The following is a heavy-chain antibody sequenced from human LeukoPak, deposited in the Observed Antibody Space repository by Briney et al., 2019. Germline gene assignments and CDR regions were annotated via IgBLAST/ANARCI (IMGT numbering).Heavy chain of an antibody. CDR1: GFTFSSYS. D-gene: IGHD4-23*01. V-gene: IGHV3-48*04. J-gene: IGHJ4*02. CDR3: ARDYYGGMGY. Sequence: GGSLRLSCAASGFTFSSYSINWVRQAPGKGLEWVSYISSGSSSIYYADSVKGRFTISRDNAKNSLYLQMNSLRAEDTAVYYCARDYYGGMGYWGQGTLVTVSS. CDR2: ISSGSSSI.